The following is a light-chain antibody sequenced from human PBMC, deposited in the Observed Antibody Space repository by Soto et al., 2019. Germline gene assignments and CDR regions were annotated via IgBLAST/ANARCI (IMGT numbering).Light chain of an antibody. Sequence: EIVLTQSPATLSLSPGERATLSCRASQSIGLAIAWYQHKPGQAPRLLIFDASQRATGIPPRFRGSGSGTDFTLSISGLVPEDFAVYYYQQRTDRPPWTFGKGTKVESK. J-gene: IGKJ1*01. CDR1: QSIGLA. V-gene: IGKV3-11*01. CDR2: DAS. CDR3: QQRTDRPPWT.